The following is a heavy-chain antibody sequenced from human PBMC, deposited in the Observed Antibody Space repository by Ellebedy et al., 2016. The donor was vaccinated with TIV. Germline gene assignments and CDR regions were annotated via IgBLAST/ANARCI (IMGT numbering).Heavy chain of an antibody. J-gene: IGHJ1*01. CDR2: ISGGGGST. Sequence: PSETLSLTCTVSGGSIRSYYWTWIRQPPGKGLEWVSSISGGGGSTYYADSVKGRFTISRDNSKNTLFLQMNSLRAEDTAVYYCAKPYDILISPFHHWGQGTLVTVSS. CDR1: GGSIRSYY. CDR3: AKPYDILISPFHH. D-gene: IGHD3-9*01. V-gene: IGHV3-23*01.